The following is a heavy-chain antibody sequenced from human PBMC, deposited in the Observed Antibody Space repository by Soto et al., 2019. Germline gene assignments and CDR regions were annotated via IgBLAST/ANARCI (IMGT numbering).Heavy chain of an antibody. V-gene: IGHV1-2*02. J-gene: IGHJ4*02. CDR2: INPNSGGT. CDR1: GYTFTGYY. D-gene: IGHD3-3*01. Sequence: ASVKVSCKASGYTFTGYYMHWVRQAPGQGVEWMGWINPNSGGTNYAQKYQGRVTMTRDTSISTADMELSMLRSDDTAVYYCAREGDLEGLLGGSKYLDYWGQGTLVTVSS. CDR3: AREGDLEGLLGGSKYLDY.